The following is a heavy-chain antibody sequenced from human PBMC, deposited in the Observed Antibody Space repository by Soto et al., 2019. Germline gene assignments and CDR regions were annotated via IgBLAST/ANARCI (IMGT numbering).Heavy chain of an antibody. CDR3: SRGPSSLTRFDY. Sequence: QVQLVESGGGVVQPGRSLRLSCAASGFTFSSYAMYWVRQAPGKGLEWVAVISYDGTNKYYADSVKGRFTISRDNSKETLYRQMNSLRAEDTAVYYCSRGPSSLTRFDYWGQGTLVTVSS. CDR2: ISYDGTNK. D-gene: IGHD2-2*01. V-gene: IGHV3-30-3*01. CDR1: GFTFSSYA. J-gene: IGHJ4*02.